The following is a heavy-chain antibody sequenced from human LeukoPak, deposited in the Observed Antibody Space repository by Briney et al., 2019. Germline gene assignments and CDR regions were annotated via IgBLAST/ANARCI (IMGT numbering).Heavy chain of an antibody. V-gene: IGHV1-18*01. CDR3: ARGFSRGYSGYEEGAYFDY. CDR1: GYNFTSYG. CDR2: ISAYNGNT. D-gene: IGHD5-12*01. J-gene: IGHJ4*02. Sequence: ASVKVSCKASGYNFTSYGISWVRQAPGQGLEGMRWISAYNGNTNYAQKLQGRVTMTTDTSTSTAYMELRSLRSDDTAVYYCARGFSRGYSGYEEGAYFDYWGQGTLVTVSS.